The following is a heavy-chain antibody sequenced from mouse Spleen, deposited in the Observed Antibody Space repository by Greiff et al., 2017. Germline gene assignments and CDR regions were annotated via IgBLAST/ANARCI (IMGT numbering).Heavy chain of an antibody. Sequence: VMLVESGPGLVAPSQSLSITCTVSGFSLTNYAVHWVRQSPGKGLEWLGVIWSDGSTDYNAAFISRLSISKDNSKSQVFFKMNSLQADDTAIYYCASYYDGSFPFAYWGQGTLVTVSA. J-gene: IGHJ3*01. D-gene: IGHD1-1*01. CDR3: ASYYDGSFPFAY. V-gene: IGHV2-4-1*01. CDR2: IWSDGST. CDR1: GFSLTNYA.